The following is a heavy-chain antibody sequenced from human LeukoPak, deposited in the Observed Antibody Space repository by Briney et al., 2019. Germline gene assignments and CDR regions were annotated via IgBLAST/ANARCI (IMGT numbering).Heavy chain of an antibody. CDR3: ARHEEGFDI. V-gene: IGHV4-39*01. CDR2: IYYSGST. J-gene: IGHJ3*02. CDR1: GCSISSSSYY. Sequence: KSSETLSLTCTVPGCSISSSSYYWGWIRQPPGKGLEWIGSIYYSGSTYYNPSLKSRVTISVDTSKNQFSLKLSSVTAADTAVYYCARHEEGFDIWGQGTMVTVSS.